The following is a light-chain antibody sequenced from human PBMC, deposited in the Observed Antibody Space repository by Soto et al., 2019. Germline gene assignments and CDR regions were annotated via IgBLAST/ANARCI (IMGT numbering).Light chain of an antibody. CDR1: QTIANL. V-gene: IGKV1-5*03. CDR3: QQYNSYPLT. Sequence: DIQMTQSPSTLSASVGDRVTITCRASQTIANLLAWFQQKPGKAPRLLVFKASSLQGGVPSRFSGSGSGTDFTLTISSLQPDDFANYYCQQYNSYPLTFGQGTKLEIK. CDR2: KAS. J-gene: IGKJ2*01.